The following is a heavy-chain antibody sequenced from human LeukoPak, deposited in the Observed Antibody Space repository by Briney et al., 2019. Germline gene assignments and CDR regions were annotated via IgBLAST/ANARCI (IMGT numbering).Heavy chain of an antibody. V-gene: IGHV4-31*03. D-gene: IGHD5-18*01. CDR1: GGSISSGGYY. CDR2: IYYSGST. J-gene: IGHJ3*02. CDR3: ARPGVGSGRYGAFDI. Sequence: SETLSLTCTASGGSISSGGYYWSWIHQHPGKGLEWIGYIYYSGSTYYNPSLKSRVTISLDTSNNQFSLKLSSVTAADTAVYYCARPGVGSGRYGAFDIWGQGTLVTVSS.